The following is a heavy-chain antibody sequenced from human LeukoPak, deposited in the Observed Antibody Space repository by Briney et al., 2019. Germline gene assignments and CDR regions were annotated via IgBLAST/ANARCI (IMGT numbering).Heavy chain of an antibody. J-gene: IGHJ4*02. Sequence: PGGSLRLSCAASGFTFSNYAMHWVRQPPGKGLEWVSGISWNSGSIGYADSVKGRFTISRDNAKNSLYLQMNSLRAEDTALYYCTKHTTYYYDSSGYFDYWGQGTLVTVSS. CDR1: GFTFSNYA. CDR3: TKHTTYYYDSSGYFDY. V-gene: IGHV3-9*01. CDR2: ISWNSGSI. D-gene: IGHD3-22*01.